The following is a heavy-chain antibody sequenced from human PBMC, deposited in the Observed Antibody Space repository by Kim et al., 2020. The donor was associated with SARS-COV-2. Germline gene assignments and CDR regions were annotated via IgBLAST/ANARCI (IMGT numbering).Heavy chain of an antibody. Sequence: GGSLRLSCAASGFSLSSYGMSWVRQAPGKGLEWVACITSGGTGTYYIDSVKGRFTVSRDNSNNTLYMQINGLRAEDTATYYCAKGQQGDPSDVWGQGTMV. CDR3: AKGQQGDPSDV. CDR2: ITSGGTGT. V-gene: IGHV3-23*01. CDR1: GFSLSSYG. J-gene: IGHJ3*01.